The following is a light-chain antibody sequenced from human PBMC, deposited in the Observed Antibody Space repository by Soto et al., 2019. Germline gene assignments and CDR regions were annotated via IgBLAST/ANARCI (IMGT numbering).Light chain of an antibody. CDR1: QSVRNN. Sequence: EIVMTQSPVTLSVSPGEGATLFCRASQSVRNNLAWYQHKPGLAPRLLIYAVSTRATGVPARFSCNGSETEFTLTISGLQSDDFALYYCQQYNKWPPWTFGQGTKVEIK. J-gene: IGKJ1*01. V-gene: IGKV3-15*01. CDR2: AVS. CDR3: QQYNKWPPWT.